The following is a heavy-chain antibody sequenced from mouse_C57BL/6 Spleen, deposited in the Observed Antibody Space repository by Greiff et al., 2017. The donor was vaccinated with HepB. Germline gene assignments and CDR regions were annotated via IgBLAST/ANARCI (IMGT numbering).Heavy chain of an antibody. V-gene: IGHV1-82*01. Sequence: VQLQQSGPELVKPGASVKISCKASGYAFSSSWMNWVKQRPGKGLEWIGRIYPGDGDTNYNGKFKGKATLTADKSSSTAYMQLSSLTSEDSAVYCCAREEGIYYGNYGGFAYWGQGTLVTVSA. CDR1: GYAFSSSW. J-gene: IGHJ3*01. D-gene: IGHD2-1*01. CDR2: IYPGDGDT. CDR3: AREEGIYYGNYGGFAY.